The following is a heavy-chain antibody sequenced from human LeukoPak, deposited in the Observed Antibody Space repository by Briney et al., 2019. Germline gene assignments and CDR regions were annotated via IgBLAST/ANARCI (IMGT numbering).Heavy chain of an antibody. CDR3: ARDNVAVAGTDY. Sequence: GGSLRLSCAASGFTVSSNYMTWVRQAPGKGLEWVSVIYSGGSTYYADSVKGRFTISRDNSKNTLYLQMNSLRAEDTAVYYCARDNVAVAGTDYWGQGILVTVSS. CDR2: IYSGGST. J-gene: IGHJ4*02. D-gene: IGHD6-19*01. CDR1: GFTVSSNY. V-gene: IGHV3-66*01.